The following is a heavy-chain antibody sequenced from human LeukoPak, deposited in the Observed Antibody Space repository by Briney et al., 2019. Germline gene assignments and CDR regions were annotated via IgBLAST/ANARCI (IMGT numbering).Heavy chain of an antibody. V-gene: IGHV4-39*07. CDR3: AMDRLDAFDI. CDR1: GGSMSTSRYC. CDR2: IYDTENT. Sequence: PSETLSLTCTVSGGSMSTSRYCWGWVRQPPGKGLEWIATIYDTENTYYNPSLKSRIIVSLDMSKNQFSLKLTSVTAADTAVYYCAMDRLDAFDIWGQGTVVTVSS. D-gene: IGHD2-8*01. J-gene: IGHJ3*02.